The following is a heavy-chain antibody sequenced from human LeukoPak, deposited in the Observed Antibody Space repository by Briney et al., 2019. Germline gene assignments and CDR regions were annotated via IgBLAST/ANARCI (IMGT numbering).Heavy chain of an antibody. D-gene: IGHD2-2*01. V-gene: IGHV4-34*01. J-gene: IGHJ4*02. CDR1: GGSFSGYY. Sequence: SETLSLTCAVYGGSFSGYYWSWIRKPPGKGLEWIGEINHSGSTNYNPSLKSRVTISVDTSKNQFSLKLSSVTAADTAVYYCARGPDIVVVPAAIGPSYFDYWGQGTLVTVSS. CDR2: INHSGST. CDR3: ARGPDIVVVPAAIGPSYFDY.